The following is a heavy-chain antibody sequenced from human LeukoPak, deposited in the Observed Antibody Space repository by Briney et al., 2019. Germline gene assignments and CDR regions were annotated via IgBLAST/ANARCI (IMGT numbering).Heavy chain of an antibody. CDR1: GYTFTSYA. CDR3: ARVPTYGDCDYYFDY. CDR2: INAGNGNT. V-gene: IGHV1-3*01. Sequence: ASVKVSCKASGYTFTSYAMHWVRQAPGQRLEWMGWINAGNGNTKYSQKFQGRVTITRDTSASTAYMELSSLRSEDTAVYYCARVPTYGDCDYYFDYWGQGTLVTVS. D-gene: IGHD4-17*01. J-gene: IGHJ4*02.